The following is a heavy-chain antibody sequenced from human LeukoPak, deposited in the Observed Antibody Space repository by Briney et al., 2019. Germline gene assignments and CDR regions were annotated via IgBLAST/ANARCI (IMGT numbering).Heavy chain of an antibody. CDR2: MNPNSGNT. CDR1: GYTFTSYD. CDR3: ARGGAYYDFWSGCNFDY. Sequence: GASVKVSCKASGYTFTSYDINWVRQATGQGLEWMGWMNPNSGNTGYAQKFQGRVTMTRNTSISTAYMELSSLSSEETAVYYCARGGAYYDFWSGCNFDYWGQGTLVTVST. J-gene: IGHJ4*02. V-gene: IGHV1-8*01. D-gene: IGHD3-3*01.